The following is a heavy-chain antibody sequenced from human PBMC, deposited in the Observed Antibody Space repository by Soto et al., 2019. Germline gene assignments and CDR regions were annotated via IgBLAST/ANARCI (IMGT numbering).Heavy chain of an antibody. Sequence: EVQLLESGGGLVHPGGSLVLSCAASRFTFSSFAMSWVGQAPGKGLAWVASIRGCGNDAYYADSVKGRFTISRDNSQNTLYLQMSSLRSDNPLVYYCARSLCLASTDTYAFDYWGQGALVTGSS. J-gene: IGHJ4*02. CDR2: IRGCGNDA. CDR1: RFTFSSFA. CDR3: ARSLCLASTDTYAFDY. V-gene: IGHV3-23*01. D-gene: IGHD3-16*01.